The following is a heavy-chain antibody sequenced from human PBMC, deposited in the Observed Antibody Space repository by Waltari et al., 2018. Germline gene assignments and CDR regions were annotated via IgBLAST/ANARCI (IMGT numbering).Heavy chain of an antibody. V-gene: IGHV4-34*01. D-gene: IGHD6-6*01. CDR1: GGSFSGYY. Sequence: QVQLQQWGAGLLKPSETLSLTCAVYGGSFSGYYWSWIRQPPGKGLEWIGEINHSGSTNYNPSLKSRVTISVDTSKNQFSLKLSSVTAADTAVYYCARGAVLYWYFDLWGRGTLVTVSS. CDR3: ARGAVLYWYFDL. CDR2: INHSGST. J-gene: IGHJ2*01.